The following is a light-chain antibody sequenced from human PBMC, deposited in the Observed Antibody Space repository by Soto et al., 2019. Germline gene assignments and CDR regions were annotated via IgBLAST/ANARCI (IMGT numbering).Light chain of an antibody. CDR2: GAS. J-gene: IGKJ1*01. V-gene: IGKV3-15*01. CDR1: QSVSTY. Sequence: EIVLTQSPATLSLSPGERATLSCRASQSVSTYLAWYQQKPGQAPRLLIYGASTRATGIPARFSGSGSGTEFTLTISSLQSEDFAVYYCQQYNNWPSTFGQGTKGDIK. CDR3: QQYNNWPST.